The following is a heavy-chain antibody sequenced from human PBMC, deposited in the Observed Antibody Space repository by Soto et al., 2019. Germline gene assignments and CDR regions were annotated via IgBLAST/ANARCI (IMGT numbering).Heavy chain of an antibody. V-gene: IGHV1-46*01. Sequence: GASVKVSCTESGYTFTIYYMHWVRQAPGQGLEWMGIINPSGGSTSYAQKFQGRVTMTRDTSTSTVYMELSSLRSEDTAVYYCARDYGSSADYFDYWGQGTLVTVSS. CDR2: INPSGGST. CDR1: GYTFTIYY. J-gene: IGHJ4*02. D-gene: IGHD1-26*01. CDR3: ARDYGSSADYFDY.